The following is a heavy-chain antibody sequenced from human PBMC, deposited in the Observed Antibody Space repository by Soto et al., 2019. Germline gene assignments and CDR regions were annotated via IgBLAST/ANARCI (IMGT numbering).Heavy chain of an antibody. V-gene: IGHV1-18*01. CDR3: ARVVPGAEAWFGP. CDR2: ISLYSDGT. D-gene: IGHD2-2*01. J-gene: IGHJ5*02. CDR1: GYTFSNYG. Sequence: ASVKVSCKTSGYTFSNYGITWVRQAPGQPLEWLGWISLYSDGTNYAQKFQGRASMTTDTSTTTAYMELRSLRSDDTAVYYCARVVPGAEAWFGPWGQGTLVTVSS.